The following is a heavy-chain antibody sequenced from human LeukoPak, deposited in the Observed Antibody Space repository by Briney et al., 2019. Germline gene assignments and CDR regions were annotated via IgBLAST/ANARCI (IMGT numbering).Heavy chain of an antibody. J-gene: IGHJ4*02. CDR2: IYYSGST. V-gene: IGHV4-39*01. D-gene: IGHD3-3*01. CDR3: ASRGRDYDFWSGYYDFDY. CDR1: GGSISSSTYS. Sequence: SETLSLTCTVSGGSISSSTYSWGWIRQPPGKGLEWIGSIYYSGSTYYNPSLKSRVTISVDTSKNQFSLKLSSVTAADTAVYYCASRGRDYDFWSGYYDFDYWGQGTLVTVSS.